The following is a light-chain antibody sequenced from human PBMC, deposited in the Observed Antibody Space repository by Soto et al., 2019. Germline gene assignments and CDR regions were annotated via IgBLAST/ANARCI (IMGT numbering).Light chain of an antibody. CDR2: EVT. CDR1: ASDIGRYNY. J-gene: IGLJ1*01. Sequence: QSVLTPPPAASGSPGQSVTISCIRTASDIGRYNYVSWYQHHLGKAPKLIIYEVTKRPSGVPDRFSGSKSGNTASLTVSGLQADDEADYYCNSYVGSNNYVFGTGTRAPS. CDR3: NSYVGSNNYV. V-gene: IGLV2-8*01.